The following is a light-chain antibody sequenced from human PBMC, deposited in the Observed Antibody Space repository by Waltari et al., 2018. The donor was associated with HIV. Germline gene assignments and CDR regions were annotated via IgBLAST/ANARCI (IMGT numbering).Light chain of an antibody. CDR3: QQSYTTPWA. CDR2: AAS. Sequence: DIQMTQSPSSLSASVVDRVTISCRASQNIYNYVNWYQQKPGKAPTFLIFAASRLQTGVPSRFSGSASGTDFTLTITSLQPGDVATYYCQQSYTTPWAFGQGTKVEIK. J-gene: IGKJ1*01. CDR1: QNIYNY. V-gene: IGKV1-39*01.